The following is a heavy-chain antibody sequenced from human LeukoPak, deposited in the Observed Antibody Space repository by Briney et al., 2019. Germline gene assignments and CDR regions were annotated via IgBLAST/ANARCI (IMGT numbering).Heavy chain of an antibody. V-gene: IGHV3-7*03. D-gene: IGHD3-10*01. CDR3: ARVGTDLWFGELLFHFDY. Sequence: GGSLRLSCAASGFTFSSYWMGWVRQAPGKGLEWVANIKQDGSEKYYVDSVKGRFTISRDNAKNSLYLQMNSLRAEDTAVYYCARVGTDLWFGELLFHFDYWGQGTLVTVSS. CDR2: IKQDGSEK. CDR1: GFTFSSYW. J-gene: IGHJ4*02.